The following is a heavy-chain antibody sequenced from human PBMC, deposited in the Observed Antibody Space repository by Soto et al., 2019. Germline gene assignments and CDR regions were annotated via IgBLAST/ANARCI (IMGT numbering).Heavy chain of an antibody. D-gene: IGHD2-2*02. Sequence: EVQLLESGGGLVQPGGSLRLSCAASGFSFSSYAMSWVRQAPGKGLEWVSAITGSGGSTYYADSVKGRFTISRDNSKSTLYLQMNSLRAEDTAVYYCAKDQTAAIFDSWGQGTLVTVSS. J-gene: IGHJ4*02. CDR3: AKDQTAAIFDS. V-gene: IGHV3-23*01. CDR1: GFSFSSYA. CDR2: ITGSGGST.